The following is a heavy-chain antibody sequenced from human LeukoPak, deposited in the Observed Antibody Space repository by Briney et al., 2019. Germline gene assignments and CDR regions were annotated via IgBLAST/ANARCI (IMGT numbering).Heavy chain of an antibody. Sequence: GGSLILSCAASGFTFSSYAMSWVRQAPGKGLEWVSAISGSGGSTYYADSVKGRFTISRDNSKNTLYLQMSSLRADDTALFYCAKPAYYSDSGSFPTQYYFDYWGQGTLATVSS. V-gene: IGHV3-23*01. D-gene: IGHD3-10*01. CDR1: GFTFSSYA. J-gene: IGHJ4*02. CDR2: ISGSGGST. CDR3: AKPAYYSDSGSFPTQYYFDY.